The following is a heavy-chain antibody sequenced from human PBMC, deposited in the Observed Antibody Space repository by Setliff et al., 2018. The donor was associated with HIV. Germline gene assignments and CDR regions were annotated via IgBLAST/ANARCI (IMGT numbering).Heavy chain of an antibody. CDR3: ARGVNFDY. V-gene: IGHV4-59*01. CDR2: IYIYNSGST. CDR1: GGCFSGYY. Sequence: SATLSLTCSVSGGCFSGYYWSWIRQPPGKGLEWIGYIYIYNSGSTNYNPSLTSRVTIAVDTSRNQFSLKLTSVTAADTAIYYCARGVNFDYWGQGTQVTVSS. J-gene: IGHJ4*02. D-gene: IGHD3-3*01.